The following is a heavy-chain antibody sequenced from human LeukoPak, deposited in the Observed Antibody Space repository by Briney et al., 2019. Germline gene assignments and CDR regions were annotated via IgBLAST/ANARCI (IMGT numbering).Heavy chain of an antibody. V-gene: IGHV4-38-2*02. CDR3: ARDQGYGDYVLYY. CDR2: IYHSGST. Sequence: SETLSLTCTVSGYSISSGYHWGWIRQPPGKGLEWIGSIYHSGSTYYNPSLKSRVTISVDTSKNQFSLKLSSVTAADTAVYYCARDQGYGDYVLYYWGQGTLVTVSS. J-gene: IGHJ4*02. CDR1: GYSISSGYH. D-gene: IGHD4-17*01.